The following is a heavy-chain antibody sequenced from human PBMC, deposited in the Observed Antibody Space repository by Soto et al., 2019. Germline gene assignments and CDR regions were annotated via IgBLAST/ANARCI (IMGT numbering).Heavy chain of an antibody. V-gene: IGHV1-46*01. CDR3: AREKASGSSYKNSSYYGMDV. J-gene: IGHJ6*02. CDR1: GYTFTSYY. D-gene: IGHD3-10*01. Sequence: ASGKVSCKASGYTFTSYYMHWVRQSPVQGLEWMGIINPSGGSTSYAPKFQGRVTMTRDTSTSTVYMELSSLRSEDTAVYYCAREKASGSSYKNSSYYGMDVWGQGTTVTVSS. CDR2: INPSGGST.